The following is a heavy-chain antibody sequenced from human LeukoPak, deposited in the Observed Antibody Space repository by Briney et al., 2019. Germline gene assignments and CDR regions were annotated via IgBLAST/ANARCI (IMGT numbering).Heavy chain of an antibody. CDR1: GFTFSSYE. V-gene: IGHV3-48*03. J-gene: IGHJ6*02. Sequence: PGGSLRLSCAASGFTFSSYEMNWVRQAPGKGLEWVSYTSSSGSTIYYADSVKGRFTISRDNAKNSLYLQMNSLRAEDTAVYYCASYSYYYDSSGSYYGMDVWGQGTTVTVSS. D-gene: IGHD3-22*01. CDR2: TSSSGSTI. CDR3: ASYSYYYDSSGSYYGMDV.